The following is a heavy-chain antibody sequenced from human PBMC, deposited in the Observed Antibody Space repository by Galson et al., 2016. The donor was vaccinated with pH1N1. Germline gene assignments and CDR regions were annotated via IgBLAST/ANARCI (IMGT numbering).Heavy chain of an antibody. CDR3: ARDWVGYCGGDGCDRFDP. CDR2: INTNNGKP. D-gene: IGHD2-21*01. Sequence: SVKVSCKASGYDFSKYAINWIRQAPGQGLEWLGWINTNNGKPIYAHGFAGRFIFSLDTSVTTAYLQISSLTVDDTAIYYCARDWVGYCGGDGCDRFDPWGQGTLVTVSS. CDR1: GYDFSKYA. V-gene: IGHV7-4-1*02. J-gene: IGHJ5*02.